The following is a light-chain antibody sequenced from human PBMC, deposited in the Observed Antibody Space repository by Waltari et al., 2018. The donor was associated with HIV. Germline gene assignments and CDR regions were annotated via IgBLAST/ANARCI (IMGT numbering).Light chain of an antibody. CDR2: EVN. CDR3: SSYAGSSTHV. Sequence: QSALTQPASVSGSPGQSITISCTGTRSDVGSYNVVSWYQQHPGKAPKLMIYEVNKRPAGVSNRFSGSKSGNTASLTISGLQAEDEADYHCSSYAGSSTHVFGTGTKVTVL. V-gene: IGLV2-23*02. CDR1: RSDVGSYNV. J-gene: IGLJ1*01.